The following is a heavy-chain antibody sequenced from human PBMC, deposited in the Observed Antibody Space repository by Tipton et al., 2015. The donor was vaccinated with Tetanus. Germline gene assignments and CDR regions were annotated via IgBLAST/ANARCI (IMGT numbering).Heavy chain of an antibody. CDR2: IQYSGNT. V-gene: IGHV4-59*01. D-gene: IGHD2/OR15-2a*01. J-gene: IGHJ3*01. CDR1: GGSISNYY. Sequence: TLSLTCTVSGGSISNYYWTWIRQSPGKGLEWIGYIQYSGNTNYNPSLRGRATMSLDTSKNQFSLRLSSVTAADAAVYYCARAQYLSEDACNFWGQGTMVTVSS. CDR3: ARAQYLSEDACNF.